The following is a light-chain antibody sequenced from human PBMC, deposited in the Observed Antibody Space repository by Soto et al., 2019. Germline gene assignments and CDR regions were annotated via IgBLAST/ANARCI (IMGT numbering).Light chain of an antibody. V-gene: IGLV1-44*01. CDR2: NNN. J-gene: IGLJ2*01. CDR1: SSNIGSDS. Sequence: QSVLTQAPSASGTPGQRVTISCSGSSSNIGSDSVNWYQQLPGTAPELLIYNNNQRPSGVPDRFSGSKSGTSASLAISGLQSEDEADYYCAAWDDSLNGVVFGGGTKLTVL. CDR3: AAWDDSLNGVV.